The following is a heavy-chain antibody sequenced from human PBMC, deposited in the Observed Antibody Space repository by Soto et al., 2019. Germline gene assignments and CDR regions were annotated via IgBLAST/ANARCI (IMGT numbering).Heavy chain of an antibody. CDR3: ARGLIGSGSEAYGMDV. CDR2: MNPNSGNT. V-gene: IGHV1-8*01. Sequence: GASVKVSCKASGYTFTSYDINWVRQATGQGLEWMGWMNPNSGNTGYAQKFQGRVTMTRNTSISTAYMELSSLRSEDTAVYYCARGLIGSGSEAYGMDVWGQGTTVTVSS. J-gene: IGHJ6*02. D-gene: IGHD3-10*01. CDR1: GYTFTSYD.